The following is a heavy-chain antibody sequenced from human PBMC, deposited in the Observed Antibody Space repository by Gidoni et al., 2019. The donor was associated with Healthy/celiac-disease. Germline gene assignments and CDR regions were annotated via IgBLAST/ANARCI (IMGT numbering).Heavy chain of an antibody. D-gene: IGHD3-3*01. J-gene: IGHJ6*02. CDR3: ARVTYYDFWSGYRLYYYYGMDV. CDR2: IFSNDEK. Sequence: QVTLKESGPVLVKPTETLTLTCTVSGFSLSTARMGVSWIRQPPGKALEWLAHIFSNDEKSYSTSLKSRLTISKDTSKSQVVLTMTNMDPVDTATYCCARVTYYDFWSGYRLYYYYGMDVWGQGTTVTVSS. CDR1: GFSLSTARMG. V-gene: IGHV2-26*01.